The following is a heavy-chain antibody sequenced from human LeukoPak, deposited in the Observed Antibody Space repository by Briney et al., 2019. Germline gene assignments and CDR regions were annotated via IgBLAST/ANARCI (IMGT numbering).Heavy chain of an antibody. J-gene: IGHJ6*03. D-gene: IGHD2-2*01. CDR1: NYSISSGYY. V-gene: IGHV4-38-2*02. CDR2: IYHSGST. Sequence: PSETLSLTCTVSNYSISSGYYWGWIRQPPGKGLEWIGSIYHSGSTNYNPSLKSRVTISVDTSKNQFSLKLSSVTAADTAVYYCARGSFYGFYTDIVVVPAAPKTEDYYYYMDVWGKGTTVTVSS. CDR3: ARGSFYGFYTDIVVVPAAPKTEDYYYYMDV.